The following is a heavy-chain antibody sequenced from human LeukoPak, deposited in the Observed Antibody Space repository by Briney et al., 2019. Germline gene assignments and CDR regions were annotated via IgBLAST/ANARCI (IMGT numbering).Heavy chain of an antibody. D-gene: IGHD3-22*01. V-gene: IGHV4-39*01. CDR3: ARQTTGGYSRSSGRFDY. CDR2: IYYTGST. CDR1: GVSISTSIYY. J-gene: IGHJ4*02. Sequence: SETLSLTCTVSGVSISTSIYYWGWIRQPPGKGLEWIGSIYYTGSTYYNPSLKKRVTISVDTSKNQLSLKLRSVTAADTAVYYCARQTTGGYSRSSGRFDYWGREPWSPSP.